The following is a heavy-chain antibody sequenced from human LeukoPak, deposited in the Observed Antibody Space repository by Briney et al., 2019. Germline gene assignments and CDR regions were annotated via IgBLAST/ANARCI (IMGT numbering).Heavy chain of an antibody. CDR1: GFTFSSYS. CDR3: ARESSPGYSYGYPLAY. CDR2: ISSSSSYI. Sequence: GGSLILSCAASGFTFSSYSMNWVRQAPGKGLEWVSPISSSSSYIYYADSVKGRFTISRDNAKNSLYLQMNSLRADDTAVYYCARESSPGYSYGYPLAYWGQGTLVTVSS. V-gene: IGHV3-21*01. D-gene: IGHD5-18*01. J-gene: IGHJ4*02.